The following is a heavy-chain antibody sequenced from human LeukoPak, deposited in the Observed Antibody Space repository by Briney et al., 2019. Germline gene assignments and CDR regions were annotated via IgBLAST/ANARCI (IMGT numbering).Heavy chain of an antibody. CDR2: VSLTGET. J-gene: IGHJ4*02. CDR3: SRESGAFCPFGD. CDR1: GGSISSTNW. D-gene: IGHD1-26*01. V-gene: IGHV4-4*02. Sequence: KPSETLSLTCGVSGGSISSTNWWRWVRQPPGQGLEWIGEVSLTGETNYNPSLNGRVTMSLDGSRNQLSLTLTSVTAADTAIYYCSRESGAFCPFGDWGQGTLVIVPP.